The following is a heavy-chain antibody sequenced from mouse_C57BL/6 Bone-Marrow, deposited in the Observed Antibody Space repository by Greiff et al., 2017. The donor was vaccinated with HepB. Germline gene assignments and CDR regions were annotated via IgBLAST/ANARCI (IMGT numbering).Heavy chain of an antibody. D-gene: IGHD2-3*01. CDR1: GYTFTSYG. CDR2: IYPRSGNT. CDR3: ASGWLPAWFAY. Sequence: QVQLQQSGAELARPGASVKLSCKASGYTFTSYGISWVKQRTGQGLEWIGEIYPRSGNTYYNEKFKGKATLTADKSSSTAYMELRSLTSEDSAVYFCASGWLPAWFAYWGQGTLVTVSA. V-gene: IGHV1-81*01. J-gene: IGHJ3*01.